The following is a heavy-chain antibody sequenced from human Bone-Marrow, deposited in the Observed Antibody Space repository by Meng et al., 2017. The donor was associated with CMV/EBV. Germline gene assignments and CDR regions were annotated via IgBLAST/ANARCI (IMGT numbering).Heavy chain of an antibody. J-gene: IGHJ6*02. Sequence: GESLKISCAASGFTFSSYEMNWVRQAPGKGLEWVSYISSSGSTIYYADSVKGRFTISRDNAKNSLYLQMNSLRAEDTAVYYCARGSPDYEYYYYGMDVWGQGTTVTVSS. V-gene: IGHV3-48*03. D-gene: IGHD4-17*01. CDR2: ISSSGSTI. CDR1: GFTFSSYE. CDR3: ARGSPDYEYYYYGMDV.